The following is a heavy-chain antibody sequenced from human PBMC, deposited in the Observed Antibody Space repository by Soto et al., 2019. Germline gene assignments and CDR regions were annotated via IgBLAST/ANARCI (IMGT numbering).Heavy chain of an antibody. CDR3: ARSLTGSGSYLYYYYYMDV. V-gene: IGHV4-39*01. Sequence: SETLSLTCTVSGGSISSSSYYWGWIRQPPGKGLEWIGSIYYSGSTYYNPSLKSLVTISVDTSKNQFSLKLSSVTAADTAVYYCARSLTGSGSYLYYYYYMDVWGKGTTVTVSS. CDR1: GGSISSSSYY. J-gene: IGHJ6*03. D-gene: IGHD3-10*01. CDR2: IYYSGST.